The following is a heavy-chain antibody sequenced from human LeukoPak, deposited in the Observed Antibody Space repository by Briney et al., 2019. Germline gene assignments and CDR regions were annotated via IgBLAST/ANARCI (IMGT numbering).Heavy chain of an antibody. D-gene: IGHD3-10*01. Sequence: ASVKVSCKASGYTFTSYGISWVRQAPGQGLEWMGWISAYNGNTNYAQKLQGRVTVTTDTSTSTAYMELRSLRSDDTAVYYCARDRYYGSGSDYYFDYWGQGTLVTVSS. V-gene: IGHV1-18*04. J-gene: IGHJ4*02. CDR3: ARDRYYGSGSDYYFDY. CDR1: GYTFTSYG. CDR2: ISAYNGNT.